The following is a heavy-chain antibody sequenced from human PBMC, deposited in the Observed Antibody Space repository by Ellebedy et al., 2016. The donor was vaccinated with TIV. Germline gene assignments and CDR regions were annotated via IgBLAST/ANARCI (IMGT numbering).Heavy chain of an antibody. CDR2: ISNRDRT. CDR3: ATFNQYYTYLGV. D-gene: IGHD1-14*01. V-gene: IGHV4-34*08. CDR1: GFTFSSYA. J-gene: IGHJ6*03. Sequence: ESLKISXEASGFTFSSYAMSWLRQAPGKGLEWIGTISNRDRTDYNPSLKSRVFILVDASKNQFFLKLTSVTAADTAVYYCATFNQYYTYLGVWGKGTTVTVSS.